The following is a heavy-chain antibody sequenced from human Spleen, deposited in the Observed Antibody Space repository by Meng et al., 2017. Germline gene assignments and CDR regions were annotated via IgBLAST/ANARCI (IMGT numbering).Heavy chain of an antibody. CDR1: GGSISSGSYY. D-gene: IGHD3-22*01. Sequence: SETLSLTCTVFGGSISSGSYYWSWIRQPAGKGLEWIGRIYTSGSTNYNPSLKSRVTISVDTSKNQFSLKLSSVTAADTAVYYCARGPPTVVITFWGQGTLVTVSS. J-gene: IGHJ4*02. V-gene: IGHV4-61*02. CDR2: IYTSGST. CDR3: ARGPPTVVITF.